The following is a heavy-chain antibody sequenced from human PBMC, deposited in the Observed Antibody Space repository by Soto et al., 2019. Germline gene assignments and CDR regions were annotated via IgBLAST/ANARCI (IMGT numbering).Heavy chain of an antibody. Sequence: VQLQESGPGLVKPSQTLSLTCTVSGASISSGDYYWSWIRQPPGKGLEWIGYIYYTGSTYYNPSLKSRLTISVDTSKNQLSLKLTSLTVADTAVYYCARALDDSSGYYGGLGYWGQGTLVTVSS. CDR2: IYYTGST. CDR1: GASISSGDYY. J-gene: IGHJ4*02. CDR3: ARALDDSSGYYGGLGY. V-gene: IGHV4-30-4*01. D-gene: IGHD3-22*01.